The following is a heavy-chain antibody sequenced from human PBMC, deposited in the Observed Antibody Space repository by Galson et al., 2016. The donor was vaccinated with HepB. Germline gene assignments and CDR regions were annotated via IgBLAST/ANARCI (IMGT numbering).Heavy chain of an antibody. V-gene: IGHV3-21*03. Sequence: SLRLSCAASGFIFSTXXMNXXXQAXXXGLXXVSXXDYSXSXTXXXDSAKGRFTIXXEDAKNSVFLQMHGLTAEETGVXYCTRASYGPPRFDFWGQGALVTVSS. D-gene: IGHD3-10*01. CDR2: XDYSXSXT. J-gene: IGHJ4*02. CDR3: TRASYGPPRFDF. CDR1: GFIFSTXX.